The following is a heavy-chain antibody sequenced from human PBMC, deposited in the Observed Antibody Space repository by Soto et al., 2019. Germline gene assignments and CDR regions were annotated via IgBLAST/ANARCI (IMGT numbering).Heavy chain of an antibody. D-gene: IGHD2-8*01. Sequence: QVQLVESGGGVVQPGRSLRLSCAASGSIFRGYGMHWIRQAPGKGLEWVAVIRFDGSNINYADSVMGRFTISRDNSKNTLYLEMNSLRVEDTAVYYCARDGVGVTAFWGYLDYSGQGTLVTVSS. CDR2: IRFDGSNI. V-gene: IGHV3-33*01. CDR1: GSIFRGYG. J-gene: IGHJ4*02. CDR3: ARDGVGVTAFWGYLDY.